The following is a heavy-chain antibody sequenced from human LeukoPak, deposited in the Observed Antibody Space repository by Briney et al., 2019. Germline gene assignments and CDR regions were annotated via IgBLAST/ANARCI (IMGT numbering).Heavy chain of an antibody. D-gene: IGHD4/OR15-4a*01. CDR3: ARRAGAYSHPYDY. CDR2: IYSDNT. CDR1: GFTVSSNY. J-gene: IGHJ4*02. Sequence: PGGSLRLSCAASGFTVSSNYMSWVRQAPGKGLEWVSFIYSDNTHYSDSVKGRFTISRDNSKNTLYPQMNSLRAEDTAVYYCARRAGAYSHPYDYWGQGTLVTVSS. V-gene: IGHV3-53*01.